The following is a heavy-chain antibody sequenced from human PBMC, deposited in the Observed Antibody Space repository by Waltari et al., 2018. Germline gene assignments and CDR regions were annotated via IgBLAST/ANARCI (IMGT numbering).Heavy chain of an antibody. D-gene: IGHD3-9*01. CDR2: ISWNSGSI. CDR1: GFTFDDYA. V-gene: IGHV3-9*01. J-gene: IGHJ4*02. CDR3: AKGLTYYDILTGGNDY. Sequence: EVQLVESGGGLVQPGRSLRLSCAASGFTFDDYAMHWVRQAPGKGLEWVSGISWNSGSIGYADSVKGRFTISRDNAKNSLYLQMNSLRAEDTALYYCAKGLTYYDILTGGNDYWGQGTLVTVSS.